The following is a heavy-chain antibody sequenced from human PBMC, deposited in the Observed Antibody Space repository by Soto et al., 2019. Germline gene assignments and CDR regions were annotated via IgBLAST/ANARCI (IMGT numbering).Heavy chain of an antibody. CDR3: ARLGGSGSYPNWFDP. CDR2: IYTSGST. J-gene: IGHJ5*02. Sequence: SSETLSLTCTVSGGSISSYYWSWIRQPAGKGLEWIGRIYTSGSTNYNPSLKSRVTMSVDTSKNQFSLKLSSVTAADTAVYYCARLGGSGSYPNWFDPWGQGTLVTVSS. CDR1: GGSISSYY. V-gene: IGHV4-4*07. D-gene: IGHD3-10*01.